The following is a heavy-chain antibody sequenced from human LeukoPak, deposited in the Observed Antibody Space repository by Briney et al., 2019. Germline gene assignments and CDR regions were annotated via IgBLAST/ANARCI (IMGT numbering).Heavy chain of an antibody. CDR2: ITSSSSSR. CDR1: GFTFSSFS. D-gene: IGHD4-17*01. Sequence: PGGSLRLSCAASGFTFSSFSMNWVRQARGKGLEWISYITSSSSSRYYADSVKGRFTISRDNAKNSLYLQMNSLRAEDTAVYYCARVIGSYGDSAYWGQGTLVTVSS. V-gene: IGHV3-48*04. J-gene: IGHJ4*02. CDR3: ARVIGSYGDSAY.